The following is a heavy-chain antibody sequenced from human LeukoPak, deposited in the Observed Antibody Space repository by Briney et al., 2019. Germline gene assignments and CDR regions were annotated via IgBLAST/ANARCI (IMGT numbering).Heavy chain of an antibody. V-gene: IGHV5-51*01. CDR3: ARLLNRGYDFWSGSQGAFDI. J-gene: IGHJ3*02. CDR2: IYPGDSDT. Sequence: GESLKISCKGSGYSFTSYWIGWVRQMPGKGLEWMGIIYPGDSDTRYSPSFQGQVTISADKSISTAYLQWSSLKASDTAMYYCARLLNRGYDFWSGSQGAFDIWGQGTMVTVSS. D-gene: IGHD3-3*01. CDR1: GYSFTSYW.